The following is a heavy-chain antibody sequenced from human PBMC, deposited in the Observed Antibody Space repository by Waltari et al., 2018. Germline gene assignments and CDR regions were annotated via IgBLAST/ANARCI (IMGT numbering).Heavy chain of an antibody. D-gene: IGHD6-13*01. Sequence: QVQLQESGPGLVKPSETLSLTCTVSGGSISSHYWSWIRQPPGKGLEWIGYIYYSGSTNYTPALKSRVTISVDTSKNQFSLKLSSVTAADTAVYYCARVRDSAAGYYFDYWGQGTLVTVSS. CDR3: ARVRDSAAGYYFDY. J-gene: IGHJ4*02. CDR1: GGSISSHY. CDR2: IYYSGST. V-gene: IGHV4-59*11.